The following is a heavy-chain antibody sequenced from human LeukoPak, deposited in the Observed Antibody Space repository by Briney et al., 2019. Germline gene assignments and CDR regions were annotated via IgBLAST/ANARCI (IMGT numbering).Heavy chain of an antibody. J-gene: IGHJ6*03. V-gene: IGHV4-34*01. CDR2: INHSGST. D-gene: IGHD6-19*01. Sequence: PSETLSLTCAVYGGSFSGYYWNWIRQPPGKGLEWIGVINHSGSTNYNPSLKSRVTISVDTSKNQFSLKLSSVTAADTAVYYCARPVGGGWEPTLSYYYYYYMDVWGKGTTVTVSS. CDR1: GGSFSGYY. CDR3: ARPVGGGWEPTLSYYYYYYMDV.